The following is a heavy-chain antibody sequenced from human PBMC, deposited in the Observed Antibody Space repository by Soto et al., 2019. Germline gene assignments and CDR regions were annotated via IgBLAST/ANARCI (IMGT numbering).Heavy chain of an antibody. CDR1: GFTFDDYA. Sequence: GGSLRLSCAASGFTFDDYAMHWVRQAPGKGLEWVSGISWNSGSIGYADSVKGRFTISRDNAKNSLYLQMNSLRAEDTALYYCAKAAVAGIFHIYFDYWGQGTLVTVSS. CDR2: ISWNSGSI. J-gene: IGHJ4*02. D-gene: IGHD6-19*01. CDR3: AKAAVAGIFHIYFDY. V-gene: IGHV3-9*01.